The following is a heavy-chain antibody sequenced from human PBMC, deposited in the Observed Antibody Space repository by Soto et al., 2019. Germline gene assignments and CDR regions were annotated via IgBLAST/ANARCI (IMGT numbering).Heavy chain of an antibody. V-gene: IGHV4-39*01. D-gene: IGHD1-26*01. CDR1: GGAINSDDSF. Sequence: KPSETLSLTCSVSGGAINSDDSFWCWVRQSPGKGLEWIGSLYYGGSTFYNPSLNSRVTISLDTSKNQFSLRLTSLTAADTAISSCARQLPVGATSWFDPWGQGTLVTVSS. CDR3: ARQLPVGATSWFDP. CDR2: LYYGGST. J-gene: IGHJ5*02.